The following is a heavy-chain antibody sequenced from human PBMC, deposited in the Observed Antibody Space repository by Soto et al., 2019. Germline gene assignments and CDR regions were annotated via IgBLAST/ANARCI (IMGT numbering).Heavy chain of an antibody. CDR2: ISAYNGNT. CDR3: ERPGLNYDFWSGYFH. J-gene: IGHJ4*02. D-gene: IGHD3-3*01. V-gene: IGHV1-18*01. Sequence: GASVKVSCKASGYTFTSYGISWVRQAPGQGLEWMGWISAYNGNTNYAQKLQGRVTMTTDTSTSTAYMELRSLRSDDTAVYYCERPGLNYDFWSGYFHWGQGTLVNVSS. CDR1: GYTFTSYG.